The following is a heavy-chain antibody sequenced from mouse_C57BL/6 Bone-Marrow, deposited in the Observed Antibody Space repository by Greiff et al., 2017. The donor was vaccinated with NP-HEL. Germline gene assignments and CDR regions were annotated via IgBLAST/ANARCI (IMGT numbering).Heavy chain of an antibody. CDR1: GFNIKDDY. CDR2: IDPENGDT. V-gene: IGHV14-4*01. J-gene: IGHJ3*01. CDR3: TEFITTVVPFAY. D-gene: IGHD1-1*01. Sequence: VQLQQSGAELVRPGASVKLSCTASGFNIKDDYMHCVKQRPEQGLEWIGWIDPENGDTEYASQFQGKATITADTSSNTAYLQLSSLTSEDTAVYYCTEFITTVVPFAYWGQGTLVTVSP.